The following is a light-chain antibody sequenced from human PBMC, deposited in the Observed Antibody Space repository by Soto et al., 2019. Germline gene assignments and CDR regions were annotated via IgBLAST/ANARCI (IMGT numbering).Light chain of an antibody. V-gene: IGLV1-51*01. CDR1: SSNIGINY. Sequence: QSVLTQPPSVSAAPGQMVTISCSGSSSNIGINYVSWYQQLPGTGPKLLIYDNNKRPSGIPDRFSGSKSGTSATLGITGLETGDEADYYCGTCDSSLSEAVFGGGTQLTVL. CDR2: DNN. J-gene: IGLJ7*01. CDR3: GTCDSSLSEAV.